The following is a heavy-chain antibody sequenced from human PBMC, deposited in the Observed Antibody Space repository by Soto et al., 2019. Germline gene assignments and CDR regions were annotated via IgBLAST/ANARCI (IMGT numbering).Heavy chain of an antibody. D-gene: IGHD1-26*01. J-gene: IGHJ6*02. Sequence: QVQLVQSGAEVKKPGASVKVSCKASGYTFTGYYMHWVRQAPGQGLEWMGWINPNSGGTNYAQKFQGWVTMTRDTSISTAYMELSRLRSDDTAVYYCAREWVGATRYSYYGMDVWGQGTTVTVSS. CDR1: GYTFTGYY. V-gene: IGHV1-2*04. CDR2: INPNSGGT. CDR3: AREWVGATRYSYYGMDV.